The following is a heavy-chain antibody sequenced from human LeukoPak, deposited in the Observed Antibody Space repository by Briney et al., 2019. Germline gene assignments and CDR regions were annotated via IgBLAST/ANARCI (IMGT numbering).Heavy chain of an antibody. CDR3: TATLGY. J-gene: IGHJ4*02. CDR1: GVTVRNVW. V-gene: IGHV3-15*01. D-gene: IGHD3-16*01. CDR2: IKEKTDGSTT. Sequence: GGSLRLSCAASGVTVRNVWMTWVRQASGKGLEWVGRIKEKTDGSTTDYAAPVKGRFTISSDDSKNTLYLQMHSLKTDDPAVYYCTATLGYWGQGTLVTVSS.